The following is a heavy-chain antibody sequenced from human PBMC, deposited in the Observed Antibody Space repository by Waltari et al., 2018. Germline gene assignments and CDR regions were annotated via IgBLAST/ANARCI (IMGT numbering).Heavy chain of an antibody. D-gene: IGHD3-16*01. CDR3: AKEGGMY. CDR2: IWYDGSNK. CDR1: GFTFSSYG. J-gene: IGHJ4*02. Sequence: QVQLVESGGGVVQPGRSLRLSCAASGFTFSSYGMHWVRQAPGKGLEWVAVIWYDGSNKYYADSVKGRFTISRDNSKNTLYLQMNSLRAEDTAMYYCAKEGGMYWGQGTLVTVS. V-gene: IGHV3-30*18.